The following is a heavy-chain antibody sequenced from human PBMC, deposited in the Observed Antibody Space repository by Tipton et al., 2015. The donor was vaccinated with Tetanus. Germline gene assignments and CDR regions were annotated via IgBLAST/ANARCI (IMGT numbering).Heavy chain of an antibody. CDR1: GFILSNYN. D-gene: IGHD3-16*01. CDR3: ASGGTLDY. Sequence: SLRLSCEVSGFILSNYNMNWVRQAPGKGLEWISSISSTSSYIYYAGSVKGRFTIPRDNAKNSLFLQMNSLRAEDTAVYYCASGGTLDYWGQGALVTVSS. CDR2: ISSTSSYI. V-gene: IGHV3-21*01. J-gene: IGHJ4*02.